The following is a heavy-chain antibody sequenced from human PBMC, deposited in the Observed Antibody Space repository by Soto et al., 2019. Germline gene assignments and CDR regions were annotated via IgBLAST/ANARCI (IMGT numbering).Heavy chain of an antibody. V-gene: IGHV3-23*01. CDR3: ARRGSGSYYDS. CDR2: ISGSGGST. CDR1: VFTFSSYA. Sequence: EVQLLESGGGLVQPGGSLRLSCAASVFTFSSYAMRWVRQAPVKGLEWVSAISGSGGSTYYADSVKGRFTISRDNSKNTLYLQMNSLRAEDTAVYYCARRGSGSYYDSWGQGTLVTVSS. D-gene: IGHD1-26*01. J-gene: IGHJ4*02.